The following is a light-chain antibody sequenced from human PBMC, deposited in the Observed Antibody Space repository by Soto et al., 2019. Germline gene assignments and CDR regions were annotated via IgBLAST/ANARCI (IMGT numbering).Light chain of an antibody. CDR3: AAWDDGLNGWL. CDR2: DND. J-gene: IGLJ3*02. CDR1: NSNVGNNT. V-gene: IGLV1-44*01. Sequence: QSVLTQPPSASGTPGQRVTISCSGTNSNVGNNTVNWYQQLPGTSPRLLIEDNDHRPSGVPDRFSGSKSANSASLAISGLNSEDEADYYCAAWDDGLNGWLFGGGTKVTVL.